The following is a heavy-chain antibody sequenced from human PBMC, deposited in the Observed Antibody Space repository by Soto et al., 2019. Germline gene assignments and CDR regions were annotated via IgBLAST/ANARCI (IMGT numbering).Heavy chain of an antibody. Sequence: QVQLVESGGGVVQPGRSLRLSCAASGFTFSTYGIHWVRQAPGKGLEWVAVIWYDGSNKYYADSVKGRFTISRDNSKNTLYLQMNSRRAEDTAVYYCARDRSYGPVWFAYWGQGTLVSVSS. CDR3: ARDRSYGPVWFAY. D-gene: IGHD3-16*01. J-gene: IGHJ4*02. V-gene: IGHV3-33*01. CDR2: IWYDGSNK. CDR1: GFTFSTYG.